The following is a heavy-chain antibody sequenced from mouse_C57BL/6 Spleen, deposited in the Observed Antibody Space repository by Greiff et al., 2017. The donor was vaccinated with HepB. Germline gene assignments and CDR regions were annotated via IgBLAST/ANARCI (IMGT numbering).Heavy chain of an antibody. CDR3: ARRGATLWYFDV. V-gene: IGHV1-52*01. D-gene: IGHD6-1*01. Sequence: VQLQQPGAELVRPGSSVKLSCKASGYTFTSYWMHWVKQRPIQGLEWIGNIDPSDSETHYNQKFKDKATLTVDKSSSTAYMQLSSLTSEDSAVYYCARRGATLWYFDVWGTGTTVTVSS. CDR1: GYTFTSYW. CDR2: IDPSDSET. J-gene: IGHJ1*03.